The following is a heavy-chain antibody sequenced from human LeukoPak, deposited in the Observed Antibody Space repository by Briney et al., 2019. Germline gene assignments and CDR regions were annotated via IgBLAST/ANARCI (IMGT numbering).Heavy chain of an antibody. CDR1: GGSISSSSYY. CDR3: ARDDGGYYLNWFDP. Sequence: SETLSLTCTVSGGSISSSSYYWGWIRQPPEKGLEWIGSIYYSGSTYYNPSLKSRVTISVDTSKNQFSLKLSSVTAADTAVYYCARDDGGYYLNWFDPWGQGTLVTVSS. D-gene: IGHD3-22*01. V-gene: IGHV4-39*07. CDR2: IYYSGST. J-gene: IGHJ5*02.